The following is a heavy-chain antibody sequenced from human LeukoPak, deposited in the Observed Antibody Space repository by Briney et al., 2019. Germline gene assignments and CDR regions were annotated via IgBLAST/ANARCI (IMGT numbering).Heavy chain of an antibody. CDR3: ARSITGTLLYYYYYMDV. Sequence: SETLSLTCTVSGGSISSHYWSWIRQPPGKGLEWIGYIYYSGSTNYNPSLKSRVTISVDTSKNQFSLKLSSVTAADTAVYYCARSITGTLLYYYYYMDVWGKGTTVTVSS. V-gene: IGHV4-59*11. CDR2: IYYSGST. CDR1: GGSISSHY. D-gene: IGHD1-7*01. J-gene: IGHJ6*03.